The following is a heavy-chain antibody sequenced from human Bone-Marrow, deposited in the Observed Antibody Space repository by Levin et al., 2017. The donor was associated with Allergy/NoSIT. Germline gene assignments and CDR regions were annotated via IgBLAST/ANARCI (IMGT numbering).Heavy chain of an antibody. Sequence: SETLSLTCTVSGGSISSGDNFWSWIRLPPGKGLEWIGYIYYDRSTYYNPSLKSRVTISVDTSKNQFSVRLSSVTAADTAVYYCARHIRNYGMDVWGQGTTVTVAS. CDR1: GGSISSGDNF. CDR2: IYYDRST. CDR3: ARHIRNYGMDV. V-gene: IGHV4-30-4*01. J-gene: IGHJ6*02.